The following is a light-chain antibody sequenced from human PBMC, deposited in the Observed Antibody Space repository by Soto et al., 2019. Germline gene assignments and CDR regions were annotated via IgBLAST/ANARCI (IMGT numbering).Light chain of an antibody. CDR3: CSYAGGYTLV. J-gene: IGLJ2*01. Sequence: QSALTQPRSVSGSPGQSVTISCTGTSNDVGGYNYVSWYQHHPGKAPKLMIYDVNKRPSGVPDRFSGSKSGNTASLTISGLQAEDEADYYCCSYAGGYTLVFGGGTKLTVL. V-gene: IGLV2-11*01. CDR1: SNDVGGYNY. CDR2: DVN.